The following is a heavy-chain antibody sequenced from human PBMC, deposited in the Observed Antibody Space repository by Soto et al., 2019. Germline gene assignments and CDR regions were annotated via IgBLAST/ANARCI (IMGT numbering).Heavy chain of an antibody. CDR1: GGSISSYY. Sequence: SETLSLTCTVSGGSISSYYWSWIRQPPGQGLEWIGDINHSGSTYYNPSLKGRVTVSVDRSKKQFSLKLRSVTAADTAVYFCARLGGYYQAFDQWGQGALVTVSS. D-gene: IGHD3-22*01. CDR2: INHSGST. V-gene: IGHV4-59*08. J-gene: IGHJ4*02. CDR3: ARLGGYYQAFDQ.